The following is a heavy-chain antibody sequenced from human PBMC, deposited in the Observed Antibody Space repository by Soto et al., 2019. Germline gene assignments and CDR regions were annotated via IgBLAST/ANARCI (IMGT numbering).Heavy chain of an antibody. V-gene: IGHV4-34*01. CDR3: AIYNWSDAWFDP. J-gene: IGHJ5*02. CDR1: GGSFSGYY. D-gene: IGHD1-1*01. Sequence: SETLALTCAVYGGSFSGYYWSWIRQPPGKGLEWIGEINHRGSTNYNPSLKSRVTISVDTSKNQFSLKVNSVTAADSAMYYCAIYNWSDAWFDPWGQGTLVTVSS. CDR2: INHRGST.